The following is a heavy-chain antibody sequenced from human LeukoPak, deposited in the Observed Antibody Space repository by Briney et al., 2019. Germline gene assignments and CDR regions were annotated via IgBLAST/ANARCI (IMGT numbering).Heavy chain of an antibody. CDR3: ARGLVSSGTWGYFDY. CDR2: LYSGGDT. D-gene: IGHD3-9*01. J-gene: IGHJ4*02. CDR1: GLTVSDNY. V-gene: IGHV3-53*01. Sequence: GGSLRLSCAASGLTVSDNYMSWVRQAPGKGLEWVSVLYSGGDTFYADSVRGRFTISRDISKNSLYLQMNNLRAEDTAVYYCARGLVSSGTWGYFDYWGQGTLVTVSS.